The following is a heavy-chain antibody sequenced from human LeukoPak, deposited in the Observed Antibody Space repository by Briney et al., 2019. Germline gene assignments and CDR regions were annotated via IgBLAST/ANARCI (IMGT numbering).Heavy chain of an antibody. CDR1: GGSFSGYY. CDR3: ARERGSSWDRSQRATNWFDP. J-gene: IGHJ5*02. Sequence: PSETLSLTCAVYGGSFSGYYWSWIRQPPGKGLEWIGEINHSGSTNYNPSLKSRVTISVDTSKNQFSLKLSSVTAADTAVYYCARERGSSWDRSQRATNWFDPWGQGTLVTVSS. V-gene: IGHV4-34*01. D-gene: IGHD6-13*01. CDR2: INHSGST.